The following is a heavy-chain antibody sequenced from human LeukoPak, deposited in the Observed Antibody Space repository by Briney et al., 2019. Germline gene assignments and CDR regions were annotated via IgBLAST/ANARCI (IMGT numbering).Heavy chain of an antibody. CDR1: GFTFSDSW. Sequence: GGSLRLSCAASGFTFSDSWMSWVRQAPGKGLEWVANMNQDGSEKDHVDSVKGRFTISRDNARNSLYLQMGSLRAEDTAVYYCATYTHWVAGDVWGQGTTVTVSS. D-gene: IGHD3-16*01. CDR3: ATYTHWVAGDV. CDR2: MNQDGSEK. V-gene: IGHV3-7*01. J-gene: IGHJ6*02.